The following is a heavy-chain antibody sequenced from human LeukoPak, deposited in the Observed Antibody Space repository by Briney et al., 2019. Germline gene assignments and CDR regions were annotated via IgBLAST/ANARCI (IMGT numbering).Heavy chain of an antibody. Sequence: GGSPRLSCAASGFTVSSNYMSWVRQAPGKGLEWVSVIYSGGSTYYADSVKGRFTISRDNSKNTLYLQMNSLRAEDTAVYYCARDDSSGYWFDYWGQGTLVTVSS. CDR3: ARDDSSGYWFDY. V-gene: IGHV3-66*01. J-gene: IGHJ4*02. D-gene: IGHD3-22*01. CDR2: IYSGGST. CDR1: GFTVSSNY.